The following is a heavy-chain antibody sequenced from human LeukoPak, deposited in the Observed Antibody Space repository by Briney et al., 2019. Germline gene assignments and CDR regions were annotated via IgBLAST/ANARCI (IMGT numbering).Heavy chain of an antibody. Sequence: GGSLRLSSAASGFTFSSYGMHWVRQAPGKGLEWVAVISYDGSNKYYADSVKGRFTISRDNSKNTLYLQMNSLRAEDTAVYYCAKGGNTALVTTYFDYWGQGTLVTVSS. V-gene: IGHV3-30*18. CDR2: ISYDGSNK. J-gene: IGHJ4*02. CDR1: GFTFSSYG. D-gene: IGHD5-18*01. CDR3: AKGGNTALVTTYFDY.